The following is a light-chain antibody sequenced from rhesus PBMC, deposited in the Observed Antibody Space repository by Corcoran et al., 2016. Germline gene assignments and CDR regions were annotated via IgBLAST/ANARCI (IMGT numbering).Light chain of an antibody. Sequence: DIQMTQSPSSLSASVGDTVTITCQASQGITRWLAWYQQRPGKAPKLLIYEASSLQSGVPSRVSGSGSGTAFTLPIISLQPEDFTTYFCLQYTSSPYSFGQGTKVEIK. V-gene: IGKV1-22*01. CDR3: LQYTSSPYS. J-gene: IGKJ2*01. CDR1: QGITRW. CDR2: EAS.